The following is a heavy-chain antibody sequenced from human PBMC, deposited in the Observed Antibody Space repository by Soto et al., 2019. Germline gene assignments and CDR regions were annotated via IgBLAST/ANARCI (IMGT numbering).Heavy chain of an antibody. CDR3: AKVGPVWGAADF. CDR1: GFSFSSYS. Sequence: EVQLGESGGGLVKPGGSLRLSCAAYGFSFSSYSINWVRQAPGKGLEWVTCISSSGSDIYYADSAKGRFTISRDNTKNSVFLQMNSLRAEDTAVYYCAKVGPVWGAADFWGQGTPVTVSS. D-gene: IGHD3-16*01. J-gene: IGHJ4*02. CDR2: ISSSGSDI. V-gene: IGHV3-21*02.